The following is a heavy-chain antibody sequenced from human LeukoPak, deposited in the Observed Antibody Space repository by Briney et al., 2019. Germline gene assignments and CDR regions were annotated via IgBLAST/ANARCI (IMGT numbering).Heavy chain of an antibody. CDR3: ARRADDYGDYSDWYCDL. D-gene: IGHD4-17*01. CDR2: IYYSGST. J-gene: IGHJ2*01. V-gene: IGHV4-59*08. CDR1: GGSISSYY. Sequence: PSETLSLTCTVSGGSISSYYWSWIRQPPGKGLEWIGYIYYSGSTNYNPSLKSRVTISVDTSKNQFSLKLSSVTAADTAVYYCARRADDYGDYSDWYCDLWGRGTLVTVSS.